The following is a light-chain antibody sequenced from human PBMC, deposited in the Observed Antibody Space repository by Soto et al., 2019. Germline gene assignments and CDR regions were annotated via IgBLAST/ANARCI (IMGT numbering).Light chain of an antibody. CDR2: GAS. CDR3: QQYGSSPPLT. J-gene: IGKJ4*01. V-gene: IGKV3-20*01. CDR1: QSVSSDS. Sequence: EIVLTQSPGTLSLSPGERATLSCRASQSVSSDSLAWYQQKPGQAPRLLIYGASSRATGIPDRFSGGGFGTDFTLTISRLEPEDFAVYYCQQYGSSPPLTFGGGTKVEIK.